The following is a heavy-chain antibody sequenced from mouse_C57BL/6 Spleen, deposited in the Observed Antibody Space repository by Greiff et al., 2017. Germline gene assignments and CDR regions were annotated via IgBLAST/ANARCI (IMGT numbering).Heavy chain of an antibody. J-gene: IGHJ2*01. V-gene: IGHV1-81*01. CDR1: GYTFTSYG. CDR2: IYPRSGNT. D-gene: IGHD2-4*01. Sequence: QVQLQQSGAELARPGASVKLSCKASGYTFTSYGISWVKQRTGQGLEWIGEIYPRSGNTYYNEKFKGKATLTADKSSSTAYMELRSLTSEDSAVYFCASGGYDYQFDYWGQGTTRTVSS. CDR3: ASGGYDYQFDY.